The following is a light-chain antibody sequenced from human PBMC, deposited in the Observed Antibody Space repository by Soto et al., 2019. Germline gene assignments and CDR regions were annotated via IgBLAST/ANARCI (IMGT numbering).Light chain of an antibody. V-gene: IGLV1-51*01. CDR3: GTWDSSLSAHYV. CDR1: SSKIGNNY. Sequence: QSVLTQPPSVSAAPGQKVTISCSGSSSKIGNNYVSWYQQLPGTAPKLLIYDNNKRPSGIPDRFSGSKSGTSATLGITGLQTGDEADYYCGTWDSSLSAHYVFGTGTRSPS. CDR2: DNN. J-gene: IGLJ1*01.